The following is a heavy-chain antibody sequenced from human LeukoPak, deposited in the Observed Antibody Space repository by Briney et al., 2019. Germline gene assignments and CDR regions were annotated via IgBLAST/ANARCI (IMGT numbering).Heavy chain of an antibody. Sequence: SETLSLTCTVSGGSIGSYYWSWIRQPPGKGLEWIGYIYYSGSTNYNPSLKSRVTISVDTSKNQFSLKLSSVTAADTAVYYCARDPYGDYVAWFDPWGQGTLVTVSS. D-gene: IGHD4-17*01. V-gene: IGHV4-59*12. CDR3: ARDPYGDYVAWFDP. CDR1: GGSIGSYY. CDR2: IYYSGST. J-gene: IGHJ5*02.